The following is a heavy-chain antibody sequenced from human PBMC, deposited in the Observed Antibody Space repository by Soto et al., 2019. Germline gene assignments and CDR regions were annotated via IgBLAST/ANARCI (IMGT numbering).Heavy chain of an antibody. J-gene: IGHJ6*02. Sequence: QVQLVQSGAEVKKPGASVKVSCKASGYTFTSYGISWVRQAPGQGLEWMGWISAYYGNTNYAQKLQGRVTMTTDTSTSTDYVELRSLRADDTAVYYCARGELYCSGWSSYYYYGMDVWGQGTTVTVSS. D-gene: IGHD6-13*01. CDR1: GYTFTSYG. CDR3: ARGELYCSGWSSYYYYGMDV. CDR2: ISAYYGNT. V-gene: IGHV1-18*01.